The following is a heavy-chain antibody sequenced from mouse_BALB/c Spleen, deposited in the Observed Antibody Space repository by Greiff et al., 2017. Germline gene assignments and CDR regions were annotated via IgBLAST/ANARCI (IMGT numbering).Heavy chain of an antibody. V-gene: IGHV5-17*02. Sequence: EVQVVESGGGLVQPGGSRKLSCAASGFTFSSFGMHWVRQAPEKGLEWVAYISSGSSTIYYADTVKGRFTISRDNPKNTLFLQMTSLRSEDTAMYYCARSAYYGNFAYWGQGTLVTVSA. J-gene: IGHJ3*01. CDR3: ARSAYYGNFAY. D-gene: IGHD2-10*01. CDR2: ISSGSSTI. CDR1: GFTFSSFG.